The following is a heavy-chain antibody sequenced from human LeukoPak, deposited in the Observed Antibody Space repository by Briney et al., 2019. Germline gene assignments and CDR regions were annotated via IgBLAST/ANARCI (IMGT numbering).Heavy chain of an antibody. J-gene: IGHJ4*02. CDR3: TRRSGDSYGESFDY. CDR1: GFTFGDYA. CDR2: IRSKNYGGTT. D-gene: IGHD5-18*01. Sequence: GGSLRLSCTASGFTFGDYAMNWFRQAPGKGLEWVGFIRSKNYGGTTEYAASVKGRFTISRDDSKSIAYLQMDSLKTEDTAVYYCTRRSGDSYGESFDYWGQGTLVTVSS. V-gene: IGHV3-49*03.